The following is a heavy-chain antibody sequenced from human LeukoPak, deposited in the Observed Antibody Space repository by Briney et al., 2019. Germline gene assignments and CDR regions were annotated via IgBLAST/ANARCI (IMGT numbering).Heavy chain of an antibody. Sequence: GGSLRLSCAASGFTFSDYYMTWIRQSPGKGLQWVSYISPTTGYTNYADSVKGRFTISRDNAKNSLYLEMNGLRADGTAVYYCARDRRDHYDTSGYRGAFDIWGQGTMVTVSS. CDR3: ARDRRDHYDTSGYRGAFDI. CDR2: ISPTTGYT. J-gene: IGHJ3*02. V-gene: IGHV3-11*05. D-gene: IGHD3-22*01. CDR1: GFTFSDYY.